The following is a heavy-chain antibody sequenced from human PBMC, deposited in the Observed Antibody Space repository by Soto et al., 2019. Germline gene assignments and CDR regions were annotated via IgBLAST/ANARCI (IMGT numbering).Heavy chain of an antibody. Sequence: SETLSLTCAVYVGSFSGYYWSWIRQPPGKGLEWIGEINHSGSTNYNPSLKSRVTISVDTSKNQFSLKLSSVTAADTAVYYCARKVRCSSTSCYSHYYYYYYGMDVWGQGTTVTVSS. D-gene: IGHD2-2*01. V-gene: IGHV4-34*01. J-gene: IGHJ6*02. CDR2: INHSGST. CDR3: ARKVRCSSTSCYSHYYYYYYGMDV. CDR1: VGSFSGYY.